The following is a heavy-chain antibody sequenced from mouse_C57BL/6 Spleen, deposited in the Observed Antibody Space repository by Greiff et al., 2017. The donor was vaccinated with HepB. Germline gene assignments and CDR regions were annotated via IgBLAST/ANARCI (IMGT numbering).Heavy chain of an antibody. D-gene: IGHD1-1*01. J-gene: IGHJ3*01. CDR2: IDPEDGDT. CDR1: GFNIKDYY. CDR3: TGYYYGSSSFAY. V-gene: IGHV14-1*01. Sequence: EVQGVESGAELVRPGASVKLSCTASGFNIKDYYMHWVKQRPEQGLEWIGRIDPEDGDTEYAPKFQGKATMTADTSSNTAYLQLSSLTSEDTAVYYCTGYYYGSSSFAYWGQGTLVTVSA.